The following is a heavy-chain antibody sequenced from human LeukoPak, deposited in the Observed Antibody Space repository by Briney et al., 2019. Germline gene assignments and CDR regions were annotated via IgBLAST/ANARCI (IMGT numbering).Heavy chain of an antibody. D-gene: IGHD3-10*01. Sequence: ASAKVSCKASGYTFTSYDINWVRQATGQGLEWMGWMNPNSGNTGYAQKFQGRVTITRNTSISTAYMELSSLRSEDTAVYYCARAAGSREFDPWGQGTLVTVSS. V-gene: IGHV1-8*03. CDR2: MNPNSGNT. CDR1: GYTFTSYD. CDR3: ARAAGSREFDP. J-gene: IGHJ5*02.